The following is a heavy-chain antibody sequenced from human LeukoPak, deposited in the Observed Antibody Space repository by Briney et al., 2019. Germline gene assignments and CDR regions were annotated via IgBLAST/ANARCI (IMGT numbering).Heavy chain of an antibody. J-gene: IGHJ4*02. Sequence: GASVKVSCKASGYTFTGYYMHWVRQAPGQGLEWMGWINPNSGGTNYAQKFQGRVTMTTDTSTSTAYMELRSLRSDDTAVYYCAKDPNTDYGGNSDWGQGTLVTVSS. CDR2: INPNSGGT. V-gene: IGHV1-2*02. CDR1: GYTFTGYY. D-gene: IGHD4-23*01. CDR3: AKDPNTDYGGNSD.